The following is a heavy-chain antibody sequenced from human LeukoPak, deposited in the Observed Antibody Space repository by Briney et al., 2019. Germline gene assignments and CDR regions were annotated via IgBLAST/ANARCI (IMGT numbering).Heavy chain of an antibody. D-gene: IGHD3-22*01. CDR2: INAKIGGT. J-gene: IGHJ4*02. CDR1: GFTFSGQY. V-gene: IGHV1-2*02. CDR3: ARVARHYYDSSGYYYFFDY. Sequence: ASVKVSCKASGFTFSGQYMHWVRQAPGQGLEWMGWINAKIGGTKYAQKFQGRVTMTRDTSISTAYMELRRLRSDDTAVYYCARVARHYYDSSGYYYFFDYWGQGTLVTVSS.